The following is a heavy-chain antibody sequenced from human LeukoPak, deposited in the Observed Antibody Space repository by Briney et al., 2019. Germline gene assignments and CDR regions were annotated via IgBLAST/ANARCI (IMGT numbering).Heavy chain of an antibody. CDR1: GFTFSSYA. J-gene: IGHJ4*02. CDR2: ISGSGGST. CDR3: ATLSESSTYF. V-gene: IGHV3-23*01. Sequence: GGSLRLSCAASGFTFSSYAMSWVRQAPGKGLEWVSAISGSGGSTYYADSVKGRFAISRDNSKNTLYLQMNSLRADDTAVYYCATLSESSTYFWGQGTQVTVSS. D-gene: IGHD1-26*01.